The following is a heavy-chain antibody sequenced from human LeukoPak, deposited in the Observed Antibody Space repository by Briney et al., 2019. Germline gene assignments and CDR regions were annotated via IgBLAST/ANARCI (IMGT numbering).Heavy chain of an antibody. CDR1: GFTFSSYA. Sequence: GRSLRLSCAASGFTFSSYAMSWVRQAPGKGLEWVSAISGSGGSTYYADSVKGRFTISRDNSKNTLYLQMNSLRAEDTAVYYCAKEQGFGELLGGTFDIWGQGTMVTVSS. D-gene: IGHD3-10*01. V-gene: IGHV3-23*01. J-gene: IGHJ3*02. CDR3: AKEQGFGELLGGTFDI. CDR2: ISGSGGST.